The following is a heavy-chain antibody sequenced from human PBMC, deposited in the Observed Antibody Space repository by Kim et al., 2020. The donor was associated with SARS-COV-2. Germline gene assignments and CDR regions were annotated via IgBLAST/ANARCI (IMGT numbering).Heavy chain of an antibody. CDR3: ARTLSGSHAFDI. V-gene: IGHV4-39*01. Sequence: YNPSLKSRVTISVDTSKNQFSLKLSSVTAADTAVYYGARTLSGSHAFDIWGQGTMVTVSS. D-gene: IGHD1-26*01. J-gene: IGHJ3*02.